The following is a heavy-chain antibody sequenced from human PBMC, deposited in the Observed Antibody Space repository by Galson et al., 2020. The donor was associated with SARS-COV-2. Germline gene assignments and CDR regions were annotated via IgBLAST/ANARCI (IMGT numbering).Heavy chain of an antibody. V-gene: IGHV3-66*02. D-gene: IGHD2-21*02. Sequence: GESLKISCAASGLTVSRNYMSWVRQAPGKGLEWVSVIYSGGSTYYADSVKGRFTISRDNSKNTLYLQMNSLRAEDTAVYYCARGLPDYFDYWGQGTLVTVSS. CDR2: IYSGGST. CDR1: GLTVSRNY. J-gene: IGHJ4*02. CDR3: ARGLPDYFDY.